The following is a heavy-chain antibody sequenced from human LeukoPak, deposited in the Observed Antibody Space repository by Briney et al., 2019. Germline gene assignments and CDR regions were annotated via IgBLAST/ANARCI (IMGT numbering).Heavy chain of an antibody. CDR3: ARAKYYYDSSGYQIDY. J-gene: IGHJ4*02. V-gene: IGHV1-2*06. Sequence: ASVKVSCKASGYTFTGYYMHLVRQAPGQGLEWMGRINPNSGGTNYAQKFQGRVTMTRDTSISTAYMELSRLRSDDTAVYYCARAKYYYDSSGYQIDYWGQGTLVTVSS. CDR2: INPNSGGT. D-gene: IGHD3-22*01. CDR1: GYTFTGYY.